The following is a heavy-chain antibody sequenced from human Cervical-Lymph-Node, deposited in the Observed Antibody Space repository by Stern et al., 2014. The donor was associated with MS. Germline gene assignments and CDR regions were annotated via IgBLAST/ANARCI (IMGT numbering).Heavy chain of an antibody. CDR2: VYYSGAT. J-gene: IGHJ4*02. CDR3: AKHACTGAACPFDL. V-gene: IGHV4-39*01. D-gene: IGHD2-8*02. Sequence: QVQLQESGPGLVKPSETLSLTCAVSGDSISSYTHYWAWIRQPPGKGLEWIGSVYYSGATYYNPSLKSPVTISVNPPKNHSSRGLTSVPAADTAVYYCAKHACTGAACPFDLWGQGTLVTVSS. CDR1: GDSISSYTHY.